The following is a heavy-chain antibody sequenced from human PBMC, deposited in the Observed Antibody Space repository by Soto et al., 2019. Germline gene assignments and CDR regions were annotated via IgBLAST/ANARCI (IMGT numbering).Heavy chain of an antibody. J-gene: IGHJ6*02. D-gene: IGHD2-2*01. CDR2: INPNSGGT. V-gene: IGHV1-2*04. CDR1: GYTFTRYY. CDR3: AREYCISTSCHFSGMDV. Sequence: ASVKVSCKASGYTFTRYYMNWVRQAPGQGLEWMGWINPNSGGTNYAQKFQGWVTMTRDTSISTAYMELSRLRSDDTAVYYCAREYCISTSCHFSGMDVWGQGKHGHRLL.